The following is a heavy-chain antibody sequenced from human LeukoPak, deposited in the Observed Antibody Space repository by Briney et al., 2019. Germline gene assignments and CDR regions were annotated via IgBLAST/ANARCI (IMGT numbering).Heavy chain of an antibody. CDR1: GFTFSSYA. CDR2: ISGSGGNT. V-gene: IGHV3-23*01. D-gene: IGHD2-8*02. CDR3: AKGMSATGGYLELEY. J-gene: IGHJ4*02. Sequence: GGSLRLSCAASGFTFSSYAMSWVRQSPGKGLEWVSSISGSGGNTYSADSVKGRCTISRDNSKKTLYLQMNSLRAEDTAVYYCAKGMSATGGYLELEYWGQGTLVTVSS.